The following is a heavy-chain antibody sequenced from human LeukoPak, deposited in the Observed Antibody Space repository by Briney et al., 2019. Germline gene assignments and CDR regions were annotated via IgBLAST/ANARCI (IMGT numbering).Heavy chain of an antibody. Sequence: SETLSLTCTVSGGSISSGTYYWSWIRQPAGKGLEWIGRMYTGGTTNYNPSLKSRVTISLDTSKNQFSLKLNSVTVADTAVYYCARDEGGSSSSVVKYFQHWGQGTLVTVS. CDR1: GGSISSGTYY. D-gene: IGHD6-6*01. CDR2: MYTGGTT. J-gene: IGHJ1*01. CDR3: ARDEGGSSSSVVKYFQH. V-gene: IGHV4-61*02.